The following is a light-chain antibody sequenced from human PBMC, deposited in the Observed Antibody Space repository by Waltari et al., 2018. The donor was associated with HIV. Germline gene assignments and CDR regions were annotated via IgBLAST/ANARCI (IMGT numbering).Light chain of an antibody. Sequence: DIQVTQSPSTLSASVGDRVTITCRASQSISSWLAWYQQIPGKAPKLLIYKASSLESGVPSRFSGSGSGREFTLTISSLQPDDFATYYFQQYISYGTFGQGTNVEIK. CDR2: KAS. CDR1: QSISSW. J-gene: IGKJ1*01. CDR3: QQYISYGT. V-gene: IGKV1-5*03.